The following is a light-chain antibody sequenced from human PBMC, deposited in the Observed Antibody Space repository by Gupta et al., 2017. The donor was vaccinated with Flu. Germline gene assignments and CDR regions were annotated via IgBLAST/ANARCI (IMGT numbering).Light chain of an antibody. J-gene: IGKJ1*01. V-gene: IGKV1-39*01. CDR3: QQSHSPPRT. Sequence: DIQLTHFHISLSASVGDRVTVTCRASQDISNDLHWYQQTPGKPPKLLIYGTSRLLSGVPSRFSGSGTGTDFTLTISSLHLEDVATYYCQQSHSPPRTFGQGTRVEIK. CDR1: QDISND. CDR2: GTS.